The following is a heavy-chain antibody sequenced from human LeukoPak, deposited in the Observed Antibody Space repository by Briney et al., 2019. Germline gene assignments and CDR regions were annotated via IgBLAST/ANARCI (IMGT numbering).Heavy chain of an antibody. CDR1: GFTFSSYV. D-gene: IGHD3-22*01. Sequence: GGSLRLSCAASGFTFSSYVMSWVRQAPGKGLEWVSAISGSGGSTYYADSVKGRFTISRDNSKNTLYLQMNSLRAEDTAVYYCAKVRSDITMIVDSFDYWGQGTLVTVSS. J-gene: IGHJ4*02. V-gene: IGHV3-23*01. CDR3: AKVRSDITMIVDSFDY. CDR2: ISGSGGST.